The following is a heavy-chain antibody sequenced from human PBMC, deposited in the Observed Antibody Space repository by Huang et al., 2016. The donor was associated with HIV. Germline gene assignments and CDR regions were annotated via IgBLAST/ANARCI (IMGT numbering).Heavy chain of an antibody. V-gene: IGHV1-24*01. CDR1: GYTVSEWS. J-gene: IGHJ3*02. CDR2: CYPKEGET. CDR3: ATSTPDVGAGVLRSAFDI. Sequence: QVQLVESGDELKKPGASVRVSCKVSGYTVSEWSLHWVRQAPKKGLEWVGVCYPKEGETINPKRLAGNVTMTEDTTPDTAYMELGSLRPEDTAVYYCATSTPDVGAGVLRSAFDIWGQGTMVTVSS. D-gene: IGHD6-25*01.